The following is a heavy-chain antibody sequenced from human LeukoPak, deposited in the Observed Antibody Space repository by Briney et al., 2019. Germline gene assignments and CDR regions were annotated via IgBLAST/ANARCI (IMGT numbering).Heavy chain of an antibody. J-gene: IGHJ4*02. CDR3: ARDKDRTSAGRCYLPDD. CDR1: EFTSSSYN. V-gene: IGHV3-21*01. Sequence: GGSLRLSCVASEFTSSSYNMNWVRQASGKGLEWLSSINPSSSYINYADSVKGRFTISRDNAKNSVYLQMSSLRAEDTAVYYCARDKDRTSAGRCYLPDDWGQGTLVTVSS. CDR2: INPSSSYI. D-gene: IGHD2-15*01.